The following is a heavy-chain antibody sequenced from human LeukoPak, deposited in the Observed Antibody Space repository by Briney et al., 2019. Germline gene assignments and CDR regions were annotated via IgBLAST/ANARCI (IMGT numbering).Heavy chain of an antibody. J-gene: IGHJ3*02. CDR3: ARGLATYDSSGYTAFDI. CDR2: ISAYNGNT. V-gene: IGHV1-18*01. Sequence: ASVKVSCKASGYTFTSYGISWVRQAPGQGLEWMGWISAYNGNTNYAQKFQGRVTMTRDTSISTAYMELSRLRSDDTAVYYCARGLATYDSSGYTAFDIWGQGTMVTVSS. D-gene: IGHD3-22*01. CDR1: GYTFTSYG.